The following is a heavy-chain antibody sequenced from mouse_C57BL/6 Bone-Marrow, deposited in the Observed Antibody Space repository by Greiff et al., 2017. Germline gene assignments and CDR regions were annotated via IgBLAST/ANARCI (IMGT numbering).Heavy chain of an antibody. CDR1: GFTFSRYG. CDR3: APYHYPSMHH. CDR2: IISGGSYT. D-gene: IGHD1-2*01. J-gene: IGHJ4*01. Sequence: EVQLQESGGDLVKPGGSLKLSCAASGFTFSRYGMSWVRQTPDKRLEWVATIISGGSYTYYPDSVKGRFTISRDKAKNTLYLQMSSLKSEDTAMFYCAPYHYPSMHHWCEGTSVTVSS. V-gene: IGHV5-6*01.